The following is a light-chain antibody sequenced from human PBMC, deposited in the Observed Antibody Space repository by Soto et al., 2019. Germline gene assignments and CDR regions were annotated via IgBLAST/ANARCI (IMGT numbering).Light chain of an antibody. CDR1: QSVSSN. V-gene: IGKV3-15*01. CDR2: GAS. Sequence: EIVMTQSPATLSVSPGERGTLPCRASQSVSSNLAWYQQKPGQAPRLLIYGASTRATGFPARFSGRGSGTEFTLTISSLQSEDFAVYYCQQYNNWPYTFGQGTKVDIK. J-gene: IGKJ2*01. CDR3: QQYNNWPYT.